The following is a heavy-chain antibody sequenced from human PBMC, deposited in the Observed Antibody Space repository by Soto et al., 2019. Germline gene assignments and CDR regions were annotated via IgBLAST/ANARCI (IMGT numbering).Heavy chain of an antibody. CDR2: ISANNGNT. V-gene: IGHV1-18*01. CDR3: AIDLQFYSDSSGYRDGFDI. J-gene: IGHJ3*02. D-gene: IGHD3-22*01. Sequence: QVQLVQSGAEVKKPGVSVKVSCKASGYIFTTYGISWVRQAPGQGLEWMGWISANNGNTYYAQKFQGRVIMNTDTPTRKIYMELMGLRSDDTAVYYGAIDLQFYSDSSGYRDGFDIWGQGTMVTVSS. CDR1: GYIFTTYG.